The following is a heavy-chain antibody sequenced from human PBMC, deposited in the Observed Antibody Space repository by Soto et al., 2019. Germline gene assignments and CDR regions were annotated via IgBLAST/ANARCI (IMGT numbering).Heavy chain of an antibody. D-gene: IGHD6-13*01. Sequence: ASVKVSCKASGYTFTSYGISWVRQAPGQGLEWMGWISAHNGNTDYAQKFQGRVTMTTNTSTSTASMELRSLRSDETAVYYCASGSYISSWYSLDYWGQGTLVTVSS. CDR1: GYTFTSYG. J-gene: IGHJ4*02. CDR3: ASGSYISSWYSLDY. CDR2: ISAHNGNT. V-gene: IGHV1-18*04.